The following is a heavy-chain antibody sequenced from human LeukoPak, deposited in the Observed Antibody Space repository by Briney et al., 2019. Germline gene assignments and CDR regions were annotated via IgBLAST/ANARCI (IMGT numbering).Heavy chain of an antibody. Sequence: GGSLRLSCAASGFTFSSYAMSWVRQAPGKGLEWVSVIYSGGKTYYADSVKGRFTISRDNSKNTLYLQMNSLRAEDTAVYYCARGADRWNYFDYWGQGTLVTVSS. CDR3: ARGADRWNYFDY. CDR2: IYSGGKT. J-gene: IGHJ4*02. CDR1: GFTFSSYA. V-gene: IGHV3-53*01. D-gene: IGHD4-23*01.